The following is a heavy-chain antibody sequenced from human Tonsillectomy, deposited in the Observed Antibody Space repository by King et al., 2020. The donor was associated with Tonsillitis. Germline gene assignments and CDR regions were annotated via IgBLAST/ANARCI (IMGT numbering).Heavy chain of an antibody. J-gene: IGHJ3*02. Sequence: VQLVESGGGLVQPGGSLRLSCAASGFTFSSYWMPGVRQAPGKGLVWVSRIKSDGSSKRYPDPVKGRFTTSRNNAKTTLYLQMNSLRAEDTAVYFCTRVRTVGFDAFDIWAQGTMVTVSS. CDR1: GFTFSSYW. CDR2: IKSDGSSK. V-gene: IGHV3-74*01. D-gene: IGHD1/OR15-1a*01. CDR3: TRVRTVGFDAFDI.